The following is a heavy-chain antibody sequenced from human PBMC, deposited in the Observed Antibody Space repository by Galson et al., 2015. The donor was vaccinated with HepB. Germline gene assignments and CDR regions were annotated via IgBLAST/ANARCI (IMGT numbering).Heavy chain of an antibody. CDR2: ISSSGGNT. V-gene: IGHV3-23*01. D-gene: IGHD2-2*01. Sequence: SLRLSCAASGFTFSSYAMSWVRQAPGKGLEWVSGISSSGGNTYYADSVKGRFTISRDNSKNTMYLQMNSLRAEDTAVYYCAKGGYHDSYYYMDVWGKGTTVTVSS. CDR3: AKGGYHDSYYYMDV. CDR1: GFTFSSYA. J-gene: IGHJ6*03.